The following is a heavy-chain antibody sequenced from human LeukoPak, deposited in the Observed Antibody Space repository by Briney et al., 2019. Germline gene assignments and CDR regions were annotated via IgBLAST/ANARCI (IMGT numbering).Heavy chain of an antibody. CDR1: GFTFSSYS. D-gene: IGHD2-2*01. Sequence: GGSLRLSCAASGFTFSSYSMICVRQAPGKGLEWFSSISSSSSYIYYADSVKGRFTISRDNAKNSLYLQMNTLRAEDTAVYYCARVDEDIVVRYWGQGTLVTVS. CDR3: ARVDEDIVVRY. CDR2: ISSSSSYI. V-gene: IGHV3-21*01. J-gene: IGHJ4*02.